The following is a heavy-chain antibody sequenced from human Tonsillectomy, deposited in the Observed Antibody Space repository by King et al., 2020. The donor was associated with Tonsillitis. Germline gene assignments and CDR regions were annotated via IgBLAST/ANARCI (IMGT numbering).Heavy chain of an antibody. CDR2: ISSSRSTI. Sequence: VQLVESGGGLVQPGGSLRLSCAASGFTFSSYSMNWVRQAPGKGLEWGAYISSSRSTIYYADSVKGRFTISRDNAKNSLYLQMNSLRAEDTAVYYCARGLACDIWGQGTMVTVSS. J-gene: IGHJ3*02. CDR1: GFTFSSYS. CDR3: ARGLACDI. D-gene: IGHD6-19*01. V-gene: IGHV3-48*01.